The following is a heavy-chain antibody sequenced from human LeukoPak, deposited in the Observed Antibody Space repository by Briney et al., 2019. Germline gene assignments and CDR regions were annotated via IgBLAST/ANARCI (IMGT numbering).Heavy chain of an antibody. V-gene: IGHV3-30*03. J-gene: IGHJ5*02. D-gene: IGHD6-19*01. CDR3: ARGGGQQVRTSGIAVAGWFDP. CDR1: GFIFSNYG. Sequence: GGSLRLSCAASGFIFSNYGMCWVRQAPGKGLEWVAVISYDGSNKYYADSVKGRFTISRDNSKNTLYLQMNSLRAEDTAVYYCARGGGQQVRTSGIAVAGWFDPWGQGTLVTVSS. CDR2: ISYDGSNK.